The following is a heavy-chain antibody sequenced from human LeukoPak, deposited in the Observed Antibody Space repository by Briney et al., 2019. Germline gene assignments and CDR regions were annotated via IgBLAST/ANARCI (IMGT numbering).Heavy chain of an antibody. CDR1: GFTFSSYE. Sequence: GGSLRLSCAASGFTFSSYEMNWVRQAPGKGLEWVSSISSSSSYIYYADSVKGRFTISRDNAKNSLYLQMNSLRAEDTAVYYCARGRFGEFKSAFDIWGQGTMVTVSS. V-gene: IGHV3-21*01. CDR3: ARGRFGEFKSAFDI. CDR2: ISSSSSYI. D-gene: IGHD3-10*01. J-gene: IGHJ3*02.